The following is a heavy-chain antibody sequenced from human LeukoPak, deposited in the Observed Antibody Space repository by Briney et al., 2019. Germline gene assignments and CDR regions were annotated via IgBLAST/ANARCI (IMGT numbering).Heavy chain of an antibody. CDR2: IYPGDSDT. V-gene: IGHV5-51*01. D-gene: IGHD1-26*01. Sequence: GESLKISCKGSGYSFTSYWIGGVRQMPGKGLEWMGIIYPGDSDTRYSPSFQGQVTISADKSISTAYLQWSSLKASDTAMYYCAAPTGSGRTLNAFDIWGQGTMVTVSS. J-gene: IGHJ3*02. CDR3: AAPTGSGRTLNAFDI. CDR1: GYSFTSYW.